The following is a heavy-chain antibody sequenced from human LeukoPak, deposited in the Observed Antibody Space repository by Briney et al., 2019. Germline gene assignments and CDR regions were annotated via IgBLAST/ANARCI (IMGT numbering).Heavy chain of an antibody. V-gene: IGHV4-59*07. CDR3: ARWRYSTSSAWFDT. CDR1: GDSISSLY. CDR2: IYYSGST. Sequence: SDTLSLTCTVSGDSISSLYWSWIRQPPGKGLEWIGSIYYSGSTTYNPSLQSRVAISLDASKNQFSLRLSSVTAADTAVYYCARWRYSTSSAWFDTWGQGTLVTVSP. D-gene: IGHD6-6*01. J-gene: IGHJ5*02.